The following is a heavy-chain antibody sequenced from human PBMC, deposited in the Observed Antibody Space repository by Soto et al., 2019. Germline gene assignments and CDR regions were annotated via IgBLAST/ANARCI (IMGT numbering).Heavy chain of an antibody. J-gene: IGHJ5*02. CDR3: AREVVGPTTNWFDP. CDR1: GFMFGSHT. CDR2: ISSVSSYI. Sequence: EVQLVESGGGLVKPGGSLRLSCAASGFMFGSHTMTWVRQAPGKGLEWVASISSVSSYIYYADSVKGRFTISRDNAKDSQYLQMDSLRAEDTAVYFCAREVVGPTTNWFDPWGQGTLVTVSS. D-gene: IGHD1-26*01. V-gene: IGHV3-21*06.